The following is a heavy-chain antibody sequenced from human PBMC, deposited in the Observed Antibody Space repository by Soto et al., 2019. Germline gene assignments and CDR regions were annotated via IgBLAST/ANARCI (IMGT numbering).Heavy chain of an antibody. Sequence: GASVKVSCKASGYTFTSYGISWVRQAPGQGLEWMGWISAYNGNTNYAQKLQGRVTMTTDTSTGTAYMELRSLRSDDTAVYYCARDRTYYDFWSGYYTLFDYWGQGTLVTVSS. CDR2: ISAYNGNT. CDR3: ARDRTYYDFWSGYYTLFDY. J-gene: IGHJ4*02. V-gene: IGHV1-18*01. CDR1: GYTFTSYG. D-gene: IGHD3-3*01.